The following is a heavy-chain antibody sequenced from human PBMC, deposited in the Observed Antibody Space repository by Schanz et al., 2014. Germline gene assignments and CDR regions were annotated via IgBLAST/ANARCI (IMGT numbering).Heavy chain of an antibody. CDR1: GDSIGLYY. CDR3: ARHLTTWGSFDI. D-gene: IGHD4-17*01. V-gene: IGHV4-59*08. J-gene: IGHJ3*02. Sequence: QVQLQESGPGLVKPSETLSLTCTVSGDSIGLYYWSWVRQPPGKGLEWIGYIHHIANTNYNPSLKSRVTLLVDTSRSQLSLKFPSVTAADTALYYCARHLTTWGSFDIWGQGRMVTVSS. CDR2: IHHIANT.